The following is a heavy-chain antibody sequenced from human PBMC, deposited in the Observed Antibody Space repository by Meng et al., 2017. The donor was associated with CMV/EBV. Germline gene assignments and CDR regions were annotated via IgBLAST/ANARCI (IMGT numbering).Heavy chain of an antibody. Sequence: SETLSLTCTVSGGSISSSSYYWGWIRQPPGKGLEWIGSIYYSGSTYYNPSLKSRVTISVDTSKNQFSLKLSSVTAADTAVYYCARSGYCSSTSCYRLQNYYYYYGMGVWGQGTTVTVSS. CDR1: GGSISSSSYY. CDR2: IYYSGST. J-gene: IGHJ6*02. CDR3: ARSGYCSSTSCYRLQNYYYYYGMGV. V-gene: IGHV4-39*07. D-gene: IGHD2-2*02.